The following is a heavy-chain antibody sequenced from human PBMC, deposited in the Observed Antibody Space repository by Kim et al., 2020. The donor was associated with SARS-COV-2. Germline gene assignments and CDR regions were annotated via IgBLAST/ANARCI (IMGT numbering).Heavy chain of an antibody. CDR1: GFTFSDYY. V-gene: IGHV3-11*03. J-gene: IGHJ4*02. D-gene: IGHD3-10*01. Sequence: GGSLRLSCAASGFTFSDYYMSWIRQAPGKGLECVSYISSSSSYTNYADSVKGRFTISRDNAKNSLYLQMNSLRAEDTAVYYCARRVRVSGSYYSDYWGQGTLVTVSS. CDR2: ISSSSSYT. CDR3: ARRVRVSGSYYSDY.